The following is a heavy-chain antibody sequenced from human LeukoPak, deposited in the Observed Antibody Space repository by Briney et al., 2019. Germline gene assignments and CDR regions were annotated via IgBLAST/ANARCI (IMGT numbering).Heavy chain of an antibody. J-gene: IGHJ5*02. Sequence: GRSLRLSCAASGFTFSSYAMHWVRQAPGKGLEWVAVISYDGSNKYYADSVKGRFTISRDNSKNTLYLQMNSLRAEDTAVYYCAKDRSYYGSGSNWFDPWGQGTLVTVSS. CDR2: ISYDGSNK. V-gene: IGHV3-30*04. D-gene: IGHD3-10*01. CDR3: AKDRSYYGSGSNWFDP. CDR1: GFTFSSYA.